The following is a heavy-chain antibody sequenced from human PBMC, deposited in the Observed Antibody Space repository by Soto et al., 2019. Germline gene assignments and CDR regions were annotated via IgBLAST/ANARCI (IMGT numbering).Heavy chain of an antibody. V-gene: IGHV3-48*02. CDR3: ARDPSPLHPFSIAVAGTFDY. J-gene: IGHJ4*02. Sequence: GGSLRLSCAASGFTFSSYSMNWVRQAPGKGLEWVSYISSSSSTIYYADSVKGRFTISRDNAKNSLYLQMNSLRDEDTAVYYCARDPSPLHPFSIAVAGTFDYWGQGTLVTVSS. CDR2: ISSSSSTI. D-gene: IGHD6-19*01. CDR1: GFTFSSYS.